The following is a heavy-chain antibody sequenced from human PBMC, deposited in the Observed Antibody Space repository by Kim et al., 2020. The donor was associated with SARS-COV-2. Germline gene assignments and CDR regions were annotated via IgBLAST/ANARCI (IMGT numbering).Heavy chain of an antibody. V-gene: IGHV3-9*01. CDR3: AKDHGFGWLRPYYYYGMDV. D-gene: IGHD5-12*01. CDR2: ISWNSGSI. CDR1: GFTFGDYA. J-gene: IGHJ6*02. Sequence: GGSLRLSCAASGFTFGDYAMHWVRQAPGKGLEWVSGISWNSGSIGYADSVKGRFTISRDNAKNSLYLQMNSLRAEDTALYYCAKDHGFGWLRPYYYYGMDVWGQGTTVTVSS.